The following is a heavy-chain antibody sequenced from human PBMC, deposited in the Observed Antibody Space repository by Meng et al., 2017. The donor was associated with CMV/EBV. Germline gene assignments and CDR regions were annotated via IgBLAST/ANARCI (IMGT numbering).Heavy chain of an antibody. V-gene: IGHV3-23*03. D-gene: IGHD5-18*01. CDR2: IYSGGSST. CDR3: SKAFTVDTAPGY. CDR1: GFTFSSYA. J-gene: IGHJ4*02. Sequence: GESLKISCAASGFTFSSYAMSWVRQAPGKGLEWVSVIYSGGSSTYYADSVKGRFAISRDNSKNTLYLQMNSLRAEDTAVYYCSKAFTVDTAPGYWGQGTLVTVSS.